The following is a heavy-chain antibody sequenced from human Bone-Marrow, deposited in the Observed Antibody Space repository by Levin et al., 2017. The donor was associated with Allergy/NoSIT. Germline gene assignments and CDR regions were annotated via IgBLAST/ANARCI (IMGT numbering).Heavy chain of an antibody. CDR3: ARELAVTTYGFDV. V-gene: IGHV4-38-2*02. Sequence: PSETLSLTCTVSGYSITSGYYWGWIRQPPGKGLEWIGSICQSGSNYYNPSLKSRVTISVDTSKNQFSLKLNSVTAADTAVYYCARELAVTTYGFDVWGQGTMVTVSS. CDR1: GYSITSGYY. D-gene: IGHD4-17*01. CDR2: ICQSGSN. J-gene: IGHJ3*01.